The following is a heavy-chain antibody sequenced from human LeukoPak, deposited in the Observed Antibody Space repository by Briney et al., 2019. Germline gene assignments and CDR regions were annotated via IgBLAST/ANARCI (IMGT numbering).Heavy chain of an antibody. CDR2: IYSSGNA. J-gene: IGHJ6*03. Sequence: SETLSLTCTVSGGSMSNYYWTWIRQSAGTGLEWIGRIYSSGNANYNPSLKSRVTISVDKSKNQFSLKLSSVTAADTAVYYCAREGRIVGATTIPYMDVWGKGTTVTVSS. V-gene: IGHV4-4*07. CDR1: GGSMSNYY. D-gene: IGHD1-26*01. CDR3: AREGRIVGATTIPYMDV.